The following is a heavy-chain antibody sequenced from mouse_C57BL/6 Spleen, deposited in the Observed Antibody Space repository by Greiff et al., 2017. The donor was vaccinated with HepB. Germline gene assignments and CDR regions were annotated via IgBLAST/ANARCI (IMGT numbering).Heavy chain of an antibody. Sequence: VQLQQSVAELVRPGASVKLSCTASGFNIKNTYMHWVKQRPEQGLEWIGRIDPANGNTKYAPKFQGKATITADTSSNTAYLPLSSLTSEDTAIYYCARSNYGSSYGFAYWGQGTLVTVSA. D-gene: IGHD1-1*01. CDR2: IDPANGNT. V-gene: IGHV14-3*01. CDR1: GFNIKNTY. J-gene: IGHJ3*01. CDR3: ARSNYGSSYGFAY.